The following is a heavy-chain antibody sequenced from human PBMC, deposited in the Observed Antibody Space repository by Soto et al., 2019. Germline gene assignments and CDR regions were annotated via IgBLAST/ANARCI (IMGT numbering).Heavy chain of an antibody. D-gene: IGHD1-1*01. CDR2: IFYTGDT. Sequence: SETLSLTCSVSTYSISSGFFWGWIRQPPGKGLEWIGSIFYTGDTYYNPSLKSRITTSVDTSRNQFSLKLTSLTAADTAVYYCARDTNSLDPWGQGILVTVSS. CDR1: TYSISSGFF. J-gene: IGHJ5*02. CDR3: ARDTNSLDP. V-gene: IGHV4-38-2*02.